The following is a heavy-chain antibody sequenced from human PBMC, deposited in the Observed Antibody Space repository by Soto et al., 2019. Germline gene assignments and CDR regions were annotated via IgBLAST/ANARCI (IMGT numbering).Heavy chain of an antibody. Sequence: ASVKVSCKASGYTYMSYSMHWVRQAPGQRLEWMGWINVGNGNTKSSQNLQGRVTIYQDTSASTAYMELSSLTSEDTAVYYCAREKWASGSRWHASCGQRTLVTVSS. CDR3: AREKWASGSRWHAS. CDR2: INVGNGNT. V-gene: IGHV1-3*01. D-gene: IGHD6-19*01. J-gene: IGHJ5*02. CDR1: GYTYMSYS.